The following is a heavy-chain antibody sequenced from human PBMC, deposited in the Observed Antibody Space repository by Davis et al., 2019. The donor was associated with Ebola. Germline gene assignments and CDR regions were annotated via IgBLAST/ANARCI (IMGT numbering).Heavy chain of an antibody. Sequence: GGSLRLSCAASGFTFRDYYMSWIRQTPGKGLEWISSISTSGSTVHYADSVKGRFTISRDNTKKSLYLHMNSLRAEDTAVYFCARMIIMVTLFDYWGQGTLVTVSS. D-gene: IGHD2-21*02. J-gene: IGHJ4*02. CDR3: ARMIIMVTLFDY. CDR2: ISTSGSTV. V-gene: IGHV3-11*01. CDR1: GFTFRDYY.